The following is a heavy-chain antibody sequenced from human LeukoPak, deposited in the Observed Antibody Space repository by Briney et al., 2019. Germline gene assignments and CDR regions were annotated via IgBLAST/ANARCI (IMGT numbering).Heavy chain of an antibody. V-gene: IGHV3-23*01. CDR1: GFTFSSYA. Sequence: PGGSLRLSCAASGFTFSSYAMTWVRQAPGKGLEWVSAISGRDGSTYYADSVKGRFTISRDNSKNTLYLQMNSLRAEDTAVYYCAKGYRGNYDYWGQGTLVTVSS. D-gene: IGHD4-23*01. J-gene: IGHJ4*02. CDR2: ISGRDGST. CDR3: AKGYRGNYDY.